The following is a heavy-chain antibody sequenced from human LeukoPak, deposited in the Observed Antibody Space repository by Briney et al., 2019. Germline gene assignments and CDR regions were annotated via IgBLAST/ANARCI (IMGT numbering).Heavy chain of an antibody. CDR1: GGSISSSY. CDR2: IYYSGNT. Sequence: SETLSLTCTVSGGSISSSYWSWIRQPPGKGLEWIGYIYYSGNTNYNPSLKSRVTISVDTSKNQFSLKLSSVTAADTAVYYCASNGGYCSSTSCYSPSNHDAFDIWGQGTMVTVSS. D-gene: IGHD2-2*01. CDR3: ASNGGYCSSTSCYSPSNHDAFDI. J-gene: IGHJ3*02. V-gene: IGHV4-59*01.